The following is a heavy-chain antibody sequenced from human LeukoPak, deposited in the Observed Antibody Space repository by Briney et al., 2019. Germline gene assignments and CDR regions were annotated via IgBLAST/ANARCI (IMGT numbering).Heavy chain of an antibody. CDR2: ISAYNGNT. Sequence: GASVKVSCKASGYTFTSYGISWVRQAPGQGLEWMGWISAYNGNTNYAQKLQGRVTMTTDTSTSTAYMELRSLRSDDTAVYYCARAKAVLEWLPPPSDHRRYYMDVWGKGTTVTVSS. J-gene: IGHJ6*03. V-gene: IGHV1-18*01. CDR3: ARAKAVLEWLPPPSDHRRYYMDV. CDR1: GYTFTSYG. D-gene: IGHD3-3*01.